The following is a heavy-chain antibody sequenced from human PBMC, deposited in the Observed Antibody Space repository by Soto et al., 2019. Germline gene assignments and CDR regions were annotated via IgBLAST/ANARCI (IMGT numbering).Heavy chain of an antibody. Sequence: ASVKVSCKASGYTFTSYDINWVRQATGQGLEWMGWMNPNSGNTGYAQKFQGRVTMTRNTSISTAYMELSSLRSEDTAVYYCARVNSLTVTTDYWGQGTLVTVSS. D-gene: IGHD4-4*01. J-gene: IGHJ4*02. V-gene: IGHV1-8*01. CDR3: ARVNSLTVTTDY. CDR2: MNPNSGNT. CDR1: GYTFTSYD.